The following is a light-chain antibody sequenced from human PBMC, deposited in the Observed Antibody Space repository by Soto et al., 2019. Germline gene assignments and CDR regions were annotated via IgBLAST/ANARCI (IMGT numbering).Light chain of an antibody. CDR3: CSYAGSYSWV. CDR1: SSDVGSYNL. Sequence: QSALTQPRSVSGSPGQSVTISCTGTSSDVGSYNLVSWYQQYPGKAPKVMIYDVNERPSGVPDRFSGSKSGNTASLTISGLQAEDEADYYCCSYAGSYSWVFGGGTQLTVL. J-gene: IGLJ3*02. CDR2: DVN. V-gene: IGLV2-11*01.